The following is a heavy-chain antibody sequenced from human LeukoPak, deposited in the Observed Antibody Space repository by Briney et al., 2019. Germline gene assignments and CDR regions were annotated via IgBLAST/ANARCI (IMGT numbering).Heavy chain of an antibody. V-gene: IGHV3-66*01. CDR1: GFTVSSDY. CDR2: IYGGGST. Sequence: PGGSLRLSCSASGFTVSSDYMSWVRQAPGKGLEWLSVIYGGGSTYYADSVKGRFTISRDNSKNTVYLQMNSLRVEDTAVYYCARGGSVPATRSFDYWGQGTLVTVSS. D-gene: IGHD6-19*01. CDR3: ARGGSVPATRSFDY. J-gene: IGHJ4*02.